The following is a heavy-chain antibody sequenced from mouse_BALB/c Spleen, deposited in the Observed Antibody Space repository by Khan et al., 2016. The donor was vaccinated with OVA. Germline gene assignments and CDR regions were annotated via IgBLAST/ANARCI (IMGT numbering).Heavy chain of an antibody. CDR2: ISTGGHYT. CDR3: TRSSVDDYAMDY. Sequence: EVELVESGGGVVKPGGSLKLSCSASGFTFSSFAMSWVRQTPERRLEWVATISTGGHYTFYPDSMKGRFTISRDNTRHTLYLKMSSLRSEDTAMYYCTRSSVDDYAMDYWGQRTSVTSSS. J-gene: IGHJ4*01. CDR1: GFTFSSFA. V-gene: IGHV5-9-3*01.